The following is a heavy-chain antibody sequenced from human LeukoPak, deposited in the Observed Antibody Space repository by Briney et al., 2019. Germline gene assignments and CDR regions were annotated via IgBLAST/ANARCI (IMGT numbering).Heavy chain of an antibody. V-gene: IGHV4-38-2*02. J-gene: IGHJ5*02. Sequence: KTSETLSLTCTVSGYSISSGYYWGWIRQPPGKGLEWIGSIYHSGSTYYNPSLKSRVTISVDTSKNQFSLKLSSVTAADTAVYYCARGVPRITIFGVVTGNWFDPWGQGTLVTVSS. CDR2: IYHSGST. CDR1: GYSISSGYY. CDR3: ARGVPRITIFGVVTGNWFDP. D-gene: IGHD3-3*01.